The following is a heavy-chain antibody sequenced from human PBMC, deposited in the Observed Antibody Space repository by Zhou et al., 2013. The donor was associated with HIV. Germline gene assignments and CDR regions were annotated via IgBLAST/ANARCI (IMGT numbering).Heavy chain of an antibody. J-gene: IGHJ4*02. V-gene: IGHV1-18*01. Sequence: QVRLMQSGAAVKKPGSSVKISCQASEVSFSHYAVNWVRQAPGQGLEWMGWISAYNGNTNYAQKLQGRVTMTTDTSTSTAYMELRSLRSDDTAVYYCASGQDYGDYDYWGQGTLVTVSS. CDR3: ASGQDYGDYDY. CDR2: ISAYNGNT. CDR1: EVSFSHYA. D-gene: IGHD4-17*01.